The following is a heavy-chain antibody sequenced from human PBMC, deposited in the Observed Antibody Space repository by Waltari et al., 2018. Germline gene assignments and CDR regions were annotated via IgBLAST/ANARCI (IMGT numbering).Heavy chain of an antibody. D-gene: IGHD3-22*01. Sequence: EVQLVESGGGLVKPGGSLRLSCEVSGFPFSAYSMNWVRQAPGKGLEWVSSISSSSSDIYYADSVKGRFTISRDNSKNTLYLQMNSLRAEDTAVYYCGRGQYYYDSSGSLEWGQGTLVTVSS. CDR2: ISSSSSDI. CDR1: GFPFSAYS. J-gene: IGHJ4*02. CDR3: GRGQYYYDSSGSLE. V-gene: IGHV3-21*04.